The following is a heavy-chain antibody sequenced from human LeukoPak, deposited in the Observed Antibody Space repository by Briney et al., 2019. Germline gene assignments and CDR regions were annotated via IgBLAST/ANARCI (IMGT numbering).Heavy chain of an antibody. V-gene: IGHV3-73*01. D-gene: IGHD1-26*01. CDR2: IDRPAKSYAT. CDR1: GFTLSDSA. CDR3: TRDRGTYNWLDP. Sequence: GGSLRLSCAASGFTLSDSAIHWVRQASRKGLEWVGLIDRPAKSYATAYGASVGGRFTISRDDSKNTAYLQMDSLKTEDTALYYCTRDRGTYNWLDPWGQGTLVTVSS. J-gene: IGHJ5*02.